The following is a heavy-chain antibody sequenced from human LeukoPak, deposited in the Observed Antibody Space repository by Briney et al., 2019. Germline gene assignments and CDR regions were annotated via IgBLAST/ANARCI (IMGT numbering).Heavy chain of an antibody. J-gene: IGHJ5*02. CDR3: ARGEDWVRGGIGGFDP. CDR2: INANSGGT. Sequence: ASVKVSCKASGYRFTGFYLHWVRQAPGQGLEWMGLINANSGGTHYEERFENWVTMTRDTSSSTVYLELSGLKANDTAVYYCARGEDWVRGGIGGFDPWGQGTLVTVSS. CDR1: GYRFTGFY. V-gene: IGHV1-2*04. D-gene: IGHD3-10*01.